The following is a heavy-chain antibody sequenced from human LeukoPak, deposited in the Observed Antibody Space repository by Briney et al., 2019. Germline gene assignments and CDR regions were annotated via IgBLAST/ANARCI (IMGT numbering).Heavy chain of an antibody. V-gene: IGHV4-59*01. CDR3: ARDLGYCTGGTCYSFPFDP. CDR2: VYYSGST. J-gene: IGHJ5*02. D-gene: IGHD2-15*01. CDR1: GGSISTYY. Sequence: SETLSLTCTGSGGSISTYYWSWIRQPPGKGLEWIGYVYYSGSTNYNPSLKSRVTISVDTSKNQFSLRLRSVTAADTAVYYCARDLGYCTGGTCYSFPFDPWGQGTLVTVSS.